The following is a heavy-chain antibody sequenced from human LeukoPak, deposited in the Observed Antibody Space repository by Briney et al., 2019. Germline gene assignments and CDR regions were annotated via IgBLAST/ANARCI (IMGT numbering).Heavy chain of an antibody. V-gene: IGHV3-66*01. CDR2: VYSGGDT. Sequence: GGSLRLSCTASGFSVTSNYINWVRQAPGKGLEWVSLVYSGGDTYYADSVEGRFTISRDNSKNMVYLQMNRLRAEDTALYYCARDPPAVLLDTYGWGQGTLVTVSS. CDR1: GFSVTSNY. CDR3: ARDPPAVLLDTYG. J-gene: IGHJ4*02. D-gene: IGHD2/OR15-2a*01.